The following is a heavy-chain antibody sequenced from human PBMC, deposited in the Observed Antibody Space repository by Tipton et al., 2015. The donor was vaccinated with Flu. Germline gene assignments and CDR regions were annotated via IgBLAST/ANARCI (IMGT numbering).Heavy chain of an antibody. Sequence: TLSLTCSVSGGSISSYFWNWIRQAPGKGLEWIGNVYYSGSTDCNPTLKGRVSMSLDSSKNQFTLELSSVTAADTAVYFCARDSAVVPRALDYWGQGILVTVSS. V-gene: IGHV4-59*01. J-gene: IGHJ4*02. CDR3: ARDSAVVPRALDY. CDR1: GGSISSYF. D-gene: IGHD2-15*01. CDR2: VYYSGST.